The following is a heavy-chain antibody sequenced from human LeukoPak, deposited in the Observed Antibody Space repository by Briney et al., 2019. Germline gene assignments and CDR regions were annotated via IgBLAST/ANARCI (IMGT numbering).Heavy chain of an antibody. CDR3: ARGGVGPSTNWFDP. J-gene: IGHJ5*02. D-gene: IGHD1-26*01. V-gene: IGHV4-34*01. Sequence: SETLSLTCAVSGYSIGSGYYWSWIRQPPGKGLEWVGQISHRRSTNYNPSLKSRVTISLDTSKNHFSLSLSSVNAADTAVYYCARGGVGPSTNWFDPWGQGTLVTVSS. CDR2: ISHRRST. CDR1: GYSIGSGYY.